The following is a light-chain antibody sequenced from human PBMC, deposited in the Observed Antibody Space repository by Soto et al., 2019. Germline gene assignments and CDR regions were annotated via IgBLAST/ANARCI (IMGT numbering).Light chain of an antibody. J-gene: IGLJ2*01. CDR3: QSYDSSLSGYVV. CDR1: SSDVGGYNY. CDR2: DVS. Sequence: QSVLTQPASVSGSPGQSITISCTGTSSDVGGYNYVSWYQQHPGKAPKLMIYDVSNRPSGVSNRFSGSKSGTSASLAITGLQAEDEADYYCQSYDSSLSGYVVFGGGTKVTVL. V-gene: IGLV2-14*01.